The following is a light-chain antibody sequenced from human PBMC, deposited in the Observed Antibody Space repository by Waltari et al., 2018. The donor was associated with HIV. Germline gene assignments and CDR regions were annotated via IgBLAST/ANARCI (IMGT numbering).Light chain of an antibody. Sequence: QSVLTQPPSLSAAAGQKVTISCSGSSPHLGANSVAWYRQLPGPAPELLIYNNNNRFPGIPDRFSGSKSGTSATLVISGLQPGDEADYYCGAWDNTLRGALFGGGTKLTVL. CDR3: GAWDNTLRGAL. J-gene: IGLJ2*01. CDR2: NNN. V-gene: IGLV1-51*01. CDR1: SPHLGANS.